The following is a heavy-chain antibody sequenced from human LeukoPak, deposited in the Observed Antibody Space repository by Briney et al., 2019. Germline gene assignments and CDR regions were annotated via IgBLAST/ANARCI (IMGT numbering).Heavy chain of an antibody. V-gene: IGHV1-46*01. CDR3: ARSLFIPLDFGY. J-gene: IGHJ4*02. CDR1: GYTFTNYY. Sequence: GASVKVSCKASGYTFTNYYLHWVRQAPGQGLEWMGIINPSGGGTTYAQKFQGRVTMTRDMSTSTVYMELSSLRSEDTAVYYCARSLFIPLDFGYWGQGTLVTVSS. D-gene: IGHD3-16*01. CDR2: INPSGGGT.